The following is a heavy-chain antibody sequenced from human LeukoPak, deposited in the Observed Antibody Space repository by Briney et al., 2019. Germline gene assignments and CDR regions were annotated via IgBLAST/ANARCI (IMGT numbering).Heavy chain of an antibody. CDR1: GFTFSTYD. CDR2: ISSGTI. Sequence: GGSLRLSCAASGFTFSTYDMNWVRQAPGKGLEWISYISSGTIYYADSAKGRFTISRDNAKNSLYLQMNSLRAEDTAVYYCAREGSGSYPFDYWGQGTLVTVSS. D-gene: IGHD1-26*01. J-gene: IGHJ4*02. V-gene: IGHV3-48*01. CDR3: AREGSGSYPFDY.